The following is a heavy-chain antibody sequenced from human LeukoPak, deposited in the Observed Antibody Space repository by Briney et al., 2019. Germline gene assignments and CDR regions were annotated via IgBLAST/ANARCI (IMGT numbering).Heavy chain of an antibody. J-gene: IGHJ4*02. Sequence: SETLSLTCTVSGGSISSYYWSWIRQPPGKGLEWIVYIYYSGSTNYNPSLKSRVTISVDTSKNQFSLKLSSVTAADTAVYYCALSSGWSPLGVDYWGQGTLVTVSS. CDR1: GGSISSYY. V-gene: IGHV4-59*01. D-gene: IGHD6-19*01. CDR3: ALSSGWSPLGVDY. CDR2: IYYSGST.